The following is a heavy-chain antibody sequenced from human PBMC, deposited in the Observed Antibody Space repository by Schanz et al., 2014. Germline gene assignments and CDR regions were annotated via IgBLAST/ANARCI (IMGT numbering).Heavy chain of an antibody. D-gene: IGHD3-3*01. V-gene: IGHV1-8*02. CDR1: GYTFTSYG. CDR3: ARALKGKVAIFGVIAAQNYYYRDV. Sequence: QDQLLQSGAAVKKPGSSVRVSCKASGYTFTSYGISWVRQAPGQGLEWMGWMNPKTGNTDHAQKFQGRVSMSWDTSTSTAYLDLSRLRSEDTGVYYCARALKGKVAIFGVIAAQNYYYRDVWGKGTTVTVS. CDR2: MNPKTGNT. J-gene: IGHJ6*03.